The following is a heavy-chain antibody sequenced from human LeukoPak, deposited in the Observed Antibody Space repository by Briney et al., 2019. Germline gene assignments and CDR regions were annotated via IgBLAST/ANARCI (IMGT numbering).Heavy chain of an antibody. J-gene: IGHJ4*02. CDR1: GFTFSDYY. V-gene: IGHV3-23*01. CDR2: ISGSGGST. Sequence: PGGSLRLSCAASGFTFSDYYMSWVRQAPGKGLEWVSAISGSGGSTYYADSVKGRFTISRDNSKNTLYLQMNSLRAEDTAVYYCAKVRYKYCSSTSCYIDYWGQGTLVTVSS. D-gene: IGHD2-2*02. CDR3: AKVRYKYCSSTSCYIDY.